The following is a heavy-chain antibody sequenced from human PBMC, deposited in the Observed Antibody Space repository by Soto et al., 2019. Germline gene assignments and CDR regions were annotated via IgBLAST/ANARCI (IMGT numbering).Heavy chain of an antibody. Sequence: GGSLRLSCAASGCTFDDYAMHWVRQAPGKGLEWVSGISWNSGSIGYADSVKGRFTISRDNAKNSLYLQMNSLRAEDTALYYCAKSAILTAPVHPPEYYYYMDVWGKGTTVTVSS. V-gene: IGHV3-9*01. CDR3: AKSAILTAPVHPPEYYYYMDV. CDR2: ISWNSGSI. D-gene: IGHD3-9*01. CDR1: GCTFDDYA. J-gene: IGHJ6*03.